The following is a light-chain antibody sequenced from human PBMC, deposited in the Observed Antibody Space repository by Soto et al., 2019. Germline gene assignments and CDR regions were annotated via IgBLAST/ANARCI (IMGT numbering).Light chain of an antibody. CDR3: QQYGSSGT. V-gene: IGKV3-20*01. J-gene: IGKJ1*01. CDR1: QSVSNNY. Sequence: DIVITQSPGTLSVSPGERASLSCRASQSVSNNYLAWYQQKPGQAPRLLIYGASNRATGIPDRFSGSGSGTDFTLTISRLEPEDFAVYYCQQYGSSGTFGQGTKVDIK. CDR2: GAS.